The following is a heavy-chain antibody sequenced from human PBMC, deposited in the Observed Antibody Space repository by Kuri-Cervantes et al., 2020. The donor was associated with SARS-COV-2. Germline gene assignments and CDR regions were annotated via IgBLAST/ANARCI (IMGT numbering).Heavy chain of an antibody. Sequence: GGSLRLSCVASGFTLSNYAVHWVRQAPGEGLEWVAGISFDGSHKFYADSVTGRFTISRDNSQNTLFLQVDSLRAEDTAIYYCASNLNSRDGYHYPFDYWGQGTVVTVSS. CDR1: GFTLSNYA. D-gene: IGHD5-24*01. CDR3: ASNLNSRDGYHYPFDY. CDR2: ISFDGSHK. J-gene: IGHJ4*02. V-gene: IGHV3-30*04.